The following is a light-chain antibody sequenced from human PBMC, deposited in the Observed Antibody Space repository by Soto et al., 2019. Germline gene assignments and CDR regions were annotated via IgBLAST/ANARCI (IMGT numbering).Light chain of an antibody. V-gene: IGKV3-11*01. CDR3: QQRNNWPVT. J-gene: IGKJ4*01. Sequence: EIVLTQSPATLSLSPGERATLSCRASQSISSYLAWYQQKPRRAPTLLIYDASNRATNIPVRFSGSGSATDFTFIISSLEPEDFADYYCQQRNNWPVTFGGGTKVEIK. CDR2: DAS. CDR1: QSISSY.